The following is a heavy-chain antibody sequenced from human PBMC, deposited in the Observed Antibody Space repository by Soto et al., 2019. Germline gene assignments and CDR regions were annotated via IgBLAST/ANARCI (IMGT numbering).Heavy chain of an antibody. CDR3: AKERYAQLWLEDYGMDV. CDR1: GFTFSSCG. Sequence: GGSLRLSCAASGFTFSSCGIHWVRQAPGKGLEWVAVISSDGSNKDYADSVEGRFTISRDNFKNTLYLQMNSLRAEDTAVYHCAKERYAQLWLEDYGMDVWGQGTTVTVSS. J-gene: IGHJ6*02. V-gene: IGHV3-30*18. CDR2: ISSDGSNK. D-gene: IGHD5-18*01.